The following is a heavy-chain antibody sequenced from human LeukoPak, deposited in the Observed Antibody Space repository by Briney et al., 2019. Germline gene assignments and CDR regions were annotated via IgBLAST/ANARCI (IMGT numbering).Heavy chain of an antibody. CDR3: ARAPAWGYCSDTSCYHWFDP. V-gene: IGHV5-51*01. D-gene: IGHD2-2*01. J-gene: IGHJ5*02. CDR1: GYSFTSYW. CDR2: IYPGDSDT. Sequence: PGESLKISCKGSGYSFTSYWIGWVRQMPGKGLEWMGIIYPGDSDTRYSPSFQGQVTISADKSISTAYLQWSSLKASDTAMYYCARAPAWGYCSDTSCYHWFDPWGQGTLVTVSS.